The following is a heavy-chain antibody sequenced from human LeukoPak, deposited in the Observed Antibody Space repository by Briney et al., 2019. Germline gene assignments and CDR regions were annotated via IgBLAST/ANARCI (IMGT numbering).Heavy chain of an antibody. CDR3: ARAEYGGNAGGF. D-gene: IGHD4-23*01. Sequence: GGSLRLSCTASGFTFGDYAMSWFRQAPGKGLEWVGFIRGKTYGGTTQYAASVKDRFTISRDDSKSIAYLLMNSLKTEDTAVYYCARAEYGGNAGGFWGQGTLVTVSS. CDR1: GFTFGDYA. J-gene: IGHJ4*02. CDR2: IRGKTYGGTT. V-gene: IGHV3-49*03.